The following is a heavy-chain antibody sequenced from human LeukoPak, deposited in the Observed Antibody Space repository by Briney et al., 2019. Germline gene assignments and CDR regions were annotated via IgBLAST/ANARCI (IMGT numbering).Heavy chain of an antibody. Sequence: PGRSLRLSCAASGFTFSSYGMHWVRQAPGKGLEWVAVIWYDGSNKYYADSVKGRFTISRDNSKNTLYLQMNSLRAEDTAVYYCARDNVAVAGTFDYWAREPWSPSPQ. V-gene: IGHV3-33*01. D-gene: IGHD6-19*01. J-gene: IGHJ4*02. CDR3: ARDNVAVAGTFDY. CDR1: GFTFSSYG. CDR2: IWYDGSNK.